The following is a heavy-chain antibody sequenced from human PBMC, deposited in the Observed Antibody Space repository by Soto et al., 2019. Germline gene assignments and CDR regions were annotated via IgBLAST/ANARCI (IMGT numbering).Heavy chain of an antibody. CDR2: ISYDGSNK. CDR1: GFTFSRYW. V-gene: IGHV3-30*18. D-gene: IGHD2-2*01. CDR3: AKGQHCSTTSCYVYCYGVDV. Sequence: GGSLRLSCAAAGFTFSRYWMSWVRQAPGKGLEWVAVISYDGSNKYYADSVKGRLTISRDNSKNTLYLQINSLRAEDTAVYYCAKGQHCSTTSCYVYCYGVDVWGQGTTVTVSS. J-gene: IGHJ6*02.